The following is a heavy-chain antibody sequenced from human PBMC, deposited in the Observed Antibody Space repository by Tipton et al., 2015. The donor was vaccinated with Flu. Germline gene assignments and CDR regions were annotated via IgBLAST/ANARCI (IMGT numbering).Heavy chain of an antibody. CDR3: ASATTVTTSGMDV. V-gene: IGHV4-59*01. D-gene: IGHD4-11*01. J-gene: IGHJ6*02. CDR1: GGSISSYY. Sequence: LRLSCTVSGGSISSYYWSWIRQPPGKGLEWIGYIYYSGSTNYNSSLKSRVTISVDTSKNQFSLKLNSVTAADTAVYYCASATTVTTSGMDVWGQGTTVTVSS. CDR2: IYYSGST.